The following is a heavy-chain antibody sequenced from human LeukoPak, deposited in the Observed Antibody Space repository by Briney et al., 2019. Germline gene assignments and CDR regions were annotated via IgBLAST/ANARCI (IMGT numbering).Heavy chain of an antibody. Sequence: PSETLSLTCAVYSASFSGYYWNWIRQPPGKGLEWIGEINHSGSTNYNPSLKSRVTISEDTSKNQFSLKLSAVTAADTAVYYCHFYGSGSYWGDSPFMDVWGKGTTVTVSS. CDR3: HFYGSGSYWGDSPFMDV. J-gene: IGHJ6*03. V-gene: IGHV4-34*03. CDR2: INHSGST. CDR1: SASFSGYY. D-gene: IGHD3-10*01.